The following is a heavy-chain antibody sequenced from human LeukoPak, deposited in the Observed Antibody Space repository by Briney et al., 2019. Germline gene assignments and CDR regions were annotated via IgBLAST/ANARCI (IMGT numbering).Heavy chain of an antibody. D-gene: IGHD2-15*01. Sequence: SETLSLTCTVSGGSISSYYWSWIRQPAGKGLEWIGRIYISGSTNYNPSLKSRVTMSVDTSKNQFSLKLSSVTAADTAVYYCARSVEGYCSGGSCYSYYYYMDVWGKGTTVTVSS. J-gene: IGHJ6*03. CDR3: ARSVEGYCSGGSCYSYYYYMDV. CDR2: IYISGST. V-gene: IGHV4-4*07. CDR1: GGSISSYY.